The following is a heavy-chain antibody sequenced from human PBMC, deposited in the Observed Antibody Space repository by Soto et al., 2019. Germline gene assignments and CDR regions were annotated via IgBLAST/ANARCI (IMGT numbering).Heavy chain of an antibody. Sequence: GASVKVSCKASGYTFIDYYMHWVRQAPGQGFEWMGRINPKSGGTNYAQKFQGRVTMTWDTSLDTAYMELSSLMSEDTAVYYCARPPGYISDWYYFDLWGQGTLVTVSS. V-gene: IGHV1-2*02. CDR1: GYTFIDYY. CDR2: INPKSGGT. CDR3: ARPPGYISDWYYFDL. D-gene: IGHD6-19*01. J-gene: IGHJ4*02.